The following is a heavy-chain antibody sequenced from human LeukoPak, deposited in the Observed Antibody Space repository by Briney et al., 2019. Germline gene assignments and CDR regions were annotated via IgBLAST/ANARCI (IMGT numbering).Heavy chain of an antibody. D-gene: IGHD6-6*01. CDR2: IYHSGST. CDR3: AREPGDSSSSEHWFDP. J-gene: IGHJ5*02. Sequence: PSQTLSLTCTVSGGSISSGGYYWSWIRQPPGKGLEWIGYIYHSGSTYYNPSLKSRVTISVDRSKNQFSLKLSSVTAADTAVYYCAREPGDSSSSEHWFDPWGQGTLVTVSS. V-gene: IGHV4-30-2*01. CDR1: GGSISSGGYY.